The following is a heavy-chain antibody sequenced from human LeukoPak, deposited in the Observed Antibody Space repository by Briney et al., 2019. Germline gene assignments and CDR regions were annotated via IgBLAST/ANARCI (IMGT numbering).Heavy chain of an antibody. J-gene: IGHJ4*02. CDR2: IWYDGSNK. CDR1: GFTFSSYG. Sequence: GGSLRLSCAASGFTFSSYGMHWVRQAPGKGLEWVAVIWYDGSNKYYADSVKGRFTISRDNSKNTLYLQMNSLRAEDTAVYYCARVWSGSFLIDWGQGTLVTVSS. V-gene: IGHV3-33*01. D-gene: IGHD1-26*01. CDR3: ARVWSGSFLID.